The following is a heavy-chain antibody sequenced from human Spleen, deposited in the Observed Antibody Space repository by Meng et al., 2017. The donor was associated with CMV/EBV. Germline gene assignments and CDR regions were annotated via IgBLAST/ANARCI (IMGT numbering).Heavy chain of an antibody. J-gene: IGHJ4*02. CDR1: GFNFNSYT. V-gene: IGHV3-21*01. D-gene: IGHD3-10*01. Sequence: GESLKISCAASGFNFNSYTIDWVRQAPGKGLEWVSSISSSSSYIYYADSVKGRFTISRDNAKNSLYLQMNSLRAEDTAVYYCARDLYTMVRGVGHWGQGTLVTVSS. CDR2: ISSSSSYI. CDR3: ARDLYTMVRGVGH.